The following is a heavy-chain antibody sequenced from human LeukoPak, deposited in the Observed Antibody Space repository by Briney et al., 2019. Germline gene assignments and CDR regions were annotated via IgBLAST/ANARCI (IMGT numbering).Heavy chain of an antibody. CDR3: ARGKGSGWTFDY. CDR2: INHSGST. CDR1: GGSFSGYY. D-gene: IGHD6-19*01. J-gene: IGHJ4*02. Sequence: PSETLSPTCAVYGGSFSGYYWTWIRQPPGKGLEWIGEINHSGSTNYNPSLKSRVTISVDTSKNQFSLKLSSVTAADTAVYYCARGKGSGWTFDYWGQGTLVTVSS. V-gene: IGHV4-34*01.